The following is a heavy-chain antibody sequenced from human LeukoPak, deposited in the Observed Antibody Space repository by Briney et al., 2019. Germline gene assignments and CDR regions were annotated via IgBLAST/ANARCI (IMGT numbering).Heavy chain of an antibody. Sequence: SETLSLTCTVSGGSMSSYYWSWIRQPPGERLEWIGYINYSGSTTYNPSLRSRVTMSIDTSKNQFSLKLTSVTAADTAVYHCARGANYGDYGLDAFDVWGQGTTVTVSS. D-gene: IGHD4-17*01. CDR1: GGSMSSYY. CDR3: ARGANYGDYGLDAFDV. CDR2: INYSGST. J-gene: IGHJ3*01. V-gene: IGHV4-59*01.